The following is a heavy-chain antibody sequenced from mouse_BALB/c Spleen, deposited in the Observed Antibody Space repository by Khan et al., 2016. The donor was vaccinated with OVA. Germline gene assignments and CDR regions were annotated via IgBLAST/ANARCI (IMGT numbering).Heavy chain of an antibody. J-gene: IGHJ4*01. CDR1: GFSLTNYC. CDR3: ARQPYYQYYIMDY. Sequence: QVQLKESGPGLVAPSQTLSITCTISGFSLTNYCIHWVRQPPGKGLVWRVVIWNDGSTTYNSALKSRLNITNDNPKSKLFLKMNSLQTDDTAMYYCARQPYYQYYIMDYWGQGTSVTVSS. V-gene: IGHV2-6-1*01. D-gene: IGHD2-10*01. CDR2: IWNDGST.